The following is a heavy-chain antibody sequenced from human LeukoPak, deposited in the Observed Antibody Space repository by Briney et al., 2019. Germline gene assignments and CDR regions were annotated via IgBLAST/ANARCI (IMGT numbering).Heavy chain of an antibody. V-gene: IGHV4-59*01. Sequence: SETLSLTCTVSGGSISSYYWSWIRQPPGKGLEWIGYIYYSGSTNYNPSLKSRVTISVDTSKNQFSLKLSSVTAADTAVYYCAREGYSSYYYYYMDVCGKGTTVTVSS. CDR2: IYYSGST. J-gene: IGHJ6*03. CDR3: AREGYSSYYYYYMDV. D-gene: IGHD5-18*01. CDR1: GGSISSYY.